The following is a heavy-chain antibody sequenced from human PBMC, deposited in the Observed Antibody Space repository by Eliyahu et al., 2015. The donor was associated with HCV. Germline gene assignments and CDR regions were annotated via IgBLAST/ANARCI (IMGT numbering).Heavy chain of an antibody. CDR1: GFTFSSYS. J-gene: IGHJ3*02. Sequence: EVQLVESGGGLVQPGGSLRLSCAASGFTFSSYSMNWVRQAPGKGLEWVSYISSSSSTIYYADSVKGRFTISRDNAKNSLYLQMNSLRAEDTAVYYCARDGVDSSGYQTYAFDIWGQGTMVTVSS. CDR2: ISSSSSTI. D-gene: IGHD3-22*01. V-gene: IGHV3-48*01. CDR3: ARDGVDSSGYQTYAFDI.